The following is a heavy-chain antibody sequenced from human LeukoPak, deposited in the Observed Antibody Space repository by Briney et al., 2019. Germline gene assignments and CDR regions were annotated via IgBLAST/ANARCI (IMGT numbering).Heavy chain of an antibody. J-gene: IGHJ4*02. Sequence: GGSLRLSCAASGFTFSTYWMTWVRQAPGKGLEWVASINKGGSGKFYVDSVKGRFTISRDNAQKSLYLEMNSLRAEDTAFYYCARAVTSTEGYWGQGTMVTVSS. D-gene: IGHD4-17*01. CDR3: ARAVTSTEGY. CDR2: INKGGSGK. CDR1: GFTFSTYW. V-gene: IGHV3-7*03.